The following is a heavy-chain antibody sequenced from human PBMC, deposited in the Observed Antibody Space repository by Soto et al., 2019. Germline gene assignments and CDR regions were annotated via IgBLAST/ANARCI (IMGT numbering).Heavy chain of an antibody. Sequence: SETLSLTCSVSGGSLSKYYWSWIRQPAGKGLEWIGRISTSGHVVSKVSLRSRLTMSVDMSNNHFSLKLTSATAADTAVYYCARDNNDFWSLYPLAFDYWGQGALVTV. CDR1: GGSLSKYY. CDR3: ARDNNDFWSLYPLAFDY. J-gene: IGHJ4*02. CDR2: ISTSGHV. D-gene: IGHD3-3*01. V-gene: IGHV4-4*07.